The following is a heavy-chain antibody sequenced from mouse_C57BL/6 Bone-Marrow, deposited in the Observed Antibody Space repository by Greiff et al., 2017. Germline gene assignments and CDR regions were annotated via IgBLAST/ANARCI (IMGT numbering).Heavy chain of an antibody. V-gene: IGHV3-1*01. Sequence: EVQLQESGPGMVKPSQSLSLTCTVTGYSITSGYDWHWIRHFPGNKLEWMGYISYSGSTNYNPSLKSRISITHDTSKNHFFLKLNSVTTEDTATYYCAREGFTTVVHWYFDVWGTGTTVTVSS. J-gene: IGHJ1*03. D-gene: IGHD1-1*01. CDR1: GYSITSGYD. CDR3: AREGFTTVVHWYFDV. CDR2: ISYSGST.